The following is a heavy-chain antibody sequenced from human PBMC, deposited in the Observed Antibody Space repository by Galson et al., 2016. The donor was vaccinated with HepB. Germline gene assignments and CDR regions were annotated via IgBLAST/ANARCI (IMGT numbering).Heavy chain of an antibody. D-gene: IGHD6-19*01. CDR2: IIPLFGTP. J-gene: IGHJ5*01. CDR1: GGTFSSYA. V-gene: IGHV1-69*13. CDR3: TRGTPPYLGSGWFHS. Sequence: SVKVSCKASGGTFSSYAMSWVRQAPGQGLEWMGGIIPLFGTPNYSQKFQGRVAITADEPTSTAYVEVSSLRSEDTAIYYCTRGTPPYLGSGWFHSWGQGTLVTVTA.